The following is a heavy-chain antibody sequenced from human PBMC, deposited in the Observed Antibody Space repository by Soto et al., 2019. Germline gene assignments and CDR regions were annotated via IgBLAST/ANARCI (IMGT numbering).Heavy chain of an antibody. Sequence: SETLSLTCTVSGGSISSVGYYWSWIRQHPGKGLEWIGYIYYSGSTYYNPSLKSRVTISVDTSKNQFSLKLSSVTAADTAVYYCARGPGTMAKIDYWGQGTLVTVS. CDR3: ARGPGTMAKIDY. CDR1: GGSISSVGYY. V-gene: IGHV4-31*03. J-gene: IGHJ4*02. D-gene: IGHD3-10*01. CDR2: IYYSGST.